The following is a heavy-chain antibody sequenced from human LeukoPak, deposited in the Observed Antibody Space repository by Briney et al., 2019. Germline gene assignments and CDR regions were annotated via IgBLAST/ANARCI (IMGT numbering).Heavy chain of an antibody. CDR3: ARASSSWQFDY. CDR2: IWYDGSNK. D-gene: IGHD6-13*01. J-gene: IGHJ4*02. CDR1: GFTFSSYG. V-gene: IGHV3-33*01. Sequence: GGSLRLSCAASGFTFSSYGMHWVRQAPGKGLEWVAVIWYDGSNKYYADSVKGRFTISRGNSKNTLYLQMNSLRAEDTAVYYCARASSSWQFDYWGQGTLVTVSS.